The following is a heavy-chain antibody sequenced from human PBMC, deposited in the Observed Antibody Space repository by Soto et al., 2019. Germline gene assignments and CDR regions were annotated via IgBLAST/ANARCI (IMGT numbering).Heavy chain of an antibody. J-gene: IGHJ3*02. Sequence: GGSLRLSCAASGFTFSSYGMHWVRQAPGKGLEWVAVISYDGSNKYYADSVKGRFTISRDNSKNTLYLQMNSLRAEDTAVYYCAKGATMIVVAFDAFDIWGQGTMVTVSS. CDR3: AKGATMIVVAFDAFDI. CDR2: ISYDGSNK. CDR1: GFTFSSYG. D-gene: IGHD3-22*01. V-gene: IGHV3-30*18.